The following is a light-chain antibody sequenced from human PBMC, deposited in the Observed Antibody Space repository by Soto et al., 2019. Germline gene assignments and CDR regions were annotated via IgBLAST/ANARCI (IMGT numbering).Light chain of an antibody. J-gene: IGKJ4*01. V-gene: IGKV3-11*01. CDR3: HQRSNWPST. Sequence: EIVLTQSPATLSLSPGNRASLTCRASQSVSGYLAWYQQKPGQAPRLLIYDASNRATGIPARFSGSGSGTDFTLTITSLEPEDFAVYYCHQRSNWPSTFGGGTKVEI. CDR1: QSVSGY. CDR2: DAS.